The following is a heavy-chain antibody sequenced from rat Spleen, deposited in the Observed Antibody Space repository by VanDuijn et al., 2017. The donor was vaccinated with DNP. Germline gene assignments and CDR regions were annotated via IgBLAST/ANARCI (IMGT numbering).Heavy chain of an antibody. Sequence: EVHLVESGGDLVQPGRSLKISCVASAFTFNNYWMTWFRQVPGKGLEWVASITTSGGRSYYPDSVKGRFTISRDNAGNTLYLQMNSLRSEDMATYYCARHVLPLRVWDYWGQGVMVTVSS. V-gene: IGHV5-31*01. J-gene: IGHJ2*01. CDR3: ARHVLPLRVWDY. CDR2: ITTSGGRS. D-gene: IGHD1-4*01. CDR1: AFTFNNYW.